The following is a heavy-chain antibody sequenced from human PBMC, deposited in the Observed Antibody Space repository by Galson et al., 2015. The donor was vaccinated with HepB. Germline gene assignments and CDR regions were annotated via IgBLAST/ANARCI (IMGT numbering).Heavy chain of an antibody. J-gene: IGHJ4*02. V-gene: IGHV1-3*01. CDR3: AREYGAVAAPFDY. CDR2: INAGNGNT. Sequence: SVKVSCKASGYTFTSYAMHWVRQAPGQRLEWMGWINAGNGNTKYSQKFQGRVTITRDTSASTAYMELSSLRSEDTAVYYCAREYGAVAAPFDYWGQGTLVTVSS. D-gene: IGHD6-19*01. CDR1: GYTFTSYA.